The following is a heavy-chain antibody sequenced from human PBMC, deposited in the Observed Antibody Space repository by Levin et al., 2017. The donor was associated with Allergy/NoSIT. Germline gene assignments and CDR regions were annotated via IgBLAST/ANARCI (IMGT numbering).Heavy chain of an antibody. CDR3: ARGGGAARLLNYYYMDV. CDR2: MNPNSGNT. J-gene: IGHJ6*03. Sequence: ASVKVSCKASGYTFTSYDINWVRQATGQGLEWMGWMNPNSGNTGYAQKFQGRVTMTRNTSISTAYMELSSLRSEDTAVYYCARGGGAARLLNYYYMDVWGKGTTVTVSS. D-gene: IGHD6-6*01. V-gene: IGHV1-8*01. CDR1: GYTFTSYD.